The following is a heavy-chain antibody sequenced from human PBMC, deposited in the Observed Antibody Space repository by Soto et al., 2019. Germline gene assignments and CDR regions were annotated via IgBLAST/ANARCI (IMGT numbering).Heavy chain of an antibody. J-gene: IGHJ3*01. D-gene: IGHD3-10*01. CDR2: ISRSGFSA. Sequence: GSLRPSCSASGSTFQNYAMTWVRQAPGKGLEWVSAISRSGFSAYYADSVKGRFTISRDNSKNTLFLRMNSLRPEDTAVHWYATFTSSYAFDPWGQGTKVTVSS. CDR1: GSTFQNYA. V-gene: IGHV3-23*01. CDR3: ATFTSSYAFDP.